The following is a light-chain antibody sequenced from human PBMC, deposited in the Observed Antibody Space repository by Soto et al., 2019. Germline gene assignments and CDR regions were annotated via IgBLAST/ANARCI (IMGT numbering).Light chain of an antibody. Sequence: QSVLTQPASVSGSPGQSITISCTGTSSDVGSYNLVSWYQQHPGKSHKLMIYEVSKRPSGVSNRFSGSKSGNTSSLTISWLQAEDEADYYCCSYAGSSTDGFGTGAKVTVL. CDR3: CSYAGSSTDG. CDR1: SSDVGSYNL. J-gene: IGLJ1*01. CDR2: EVS. V-gene: IGLV2-23*02.